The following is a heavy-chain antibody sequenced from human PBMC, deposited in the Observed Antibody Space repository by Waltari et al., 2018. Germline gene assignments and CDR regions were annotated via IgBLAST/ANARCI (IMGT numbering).Heavy chain of an antibody. CDR1: GYTFTHYW. V-gene: IGHV5-51*01. CDR3: ARLHEGYSYGYQDY. J-gene: IGHJ4*02. Sequence: VQLVQSGAEVKKPGDFLKISCKGSGYTFTHYWLGWLRQLPGKGLEWMGIIYPVDSETRYNPSFQGQVTISADKSISTAYLQWSSLKASDTAMYYCARLHEGYSYGYQDYWGQGTLVTVSS. D-gene: IGHD5-18*01. CDR2: IYPVDSET.